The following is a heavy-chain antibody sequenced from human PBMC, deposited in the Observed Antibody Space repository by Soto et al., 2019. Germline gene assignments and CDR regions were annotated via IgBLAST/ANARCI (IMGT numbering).Heavy chain of an antibody. CDR1: GYSVTSSW. V-gene: IGHV5-10-1*01. J-gene: IGHJ4*02. D-gene: IGHD4-17*01. Sequence: XXSLKISCKGSGYSVTSSWIVWDRQMPGKGLELMGRIDPSDSDTSYSPSFQGHVTIAGDKSISTAYLQWSRMKASVTAVYYCARDDYQSGPGDYWGQGTLVTVSS. CDR3: ARDDYQSGPGDY. CDR2: IDPSDSDT.